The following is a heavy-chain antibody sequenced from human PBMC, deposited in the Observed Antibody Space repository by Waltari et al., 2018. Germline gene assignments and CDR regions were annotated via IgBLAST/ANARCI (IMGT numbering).Heavy chain of an antibody. CDR2: IYTSGST. V-gene: IGHV4-4*07. J-gene: IGHJ4*02. D-gene: IGHD3-10*01. Sequence: QVQLQESGPGLVKPSETLSLTCTVSGGSISSYYWSWIRQPAGKGLEWIGRIYTSGSTNYHPSLKSRVTMSVDTSKNQFSLKLSSVTAADTAVYYCARDGYGSGSYYNTGDYWGQGTLVTVSS. CDR1: GGSISSYY. CDR3: ARDGYGSGSYYNTGDY.